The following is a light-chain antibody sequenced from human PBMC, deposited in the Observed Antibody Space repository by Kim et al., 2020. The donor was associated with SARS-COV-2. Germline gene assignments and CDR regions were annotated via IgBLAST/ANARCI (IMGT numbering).Light chain of an antibody. CDR3: NSRESNDNVV. J-gene: IGLJ2*01. V-gene: IGLV3-19*01. CDR2: GKN. CDR1: SLRSYY. Sequence: ALGQTRRITCQGESLRSYYATWYQKRPGQAQILVIYGKNNPPSGIPDRLSASSSGNTASLTTTGTQASDEADYYSNSRESNDNVVFGGGTQLTVL.